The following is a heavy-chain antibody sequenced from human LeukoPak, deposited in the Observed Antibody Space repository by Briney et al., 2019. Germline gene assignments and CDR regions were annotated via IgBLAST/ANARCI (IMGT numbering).Heavy chain of an antibody. D-gene: IGHD6-6*01. V-gene: IGHV1-2*02. J-gene: IGHJ5*02. Sequence: ASVKVSCKASGFTFTSYYMHWVRQAPGQGLEWMGWINLNSRGTNYAQKLQGRVTMTTDTSTSTAYMELRSLRSEDTAVYYCARGRIAARWWFDPWGQGTLVTVSS. CDR2: INLNSRGT. CDR3: ARGRIAARWWFDP. CDR1: GFTFTSYY.